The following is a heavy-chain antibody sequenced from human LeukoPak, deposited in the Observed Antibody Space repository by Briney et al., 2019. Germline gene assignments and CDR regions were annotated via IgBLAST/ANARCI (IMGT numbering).Heavy chain of an antibody. CDR3: AKNAIYYYYYMDV. CDR1: GFTFSSYG. J-gene: IGHJ6*03. Sequence: PGGSLRLSCAASGFTFSSYGMHWVRQAPGKGLEGVAFIRYDGSNKYYADSVKGRFNISTDNSKNTLYLNMNTLRAEDTAVYSCAKNAIYYYYYMDVWGKGTTVTISS. D-gene: IGHD2-2*01. V-gene: IGHV3-30*02. CDR2: IRYDGSNK.